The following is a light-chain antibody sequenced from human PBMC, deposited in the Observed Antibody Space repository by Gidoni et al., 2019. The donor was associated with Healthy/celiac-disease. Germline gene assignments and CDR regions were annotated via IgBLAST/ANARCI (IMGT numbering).Light chain of an antibody. V-gene: IGKV3-11*01. Sequence: EIVLTQSPATLSLSPGERATLYCRASQSVSSYLAWYQQKPGQAPRLLIYDASNRATGIPARFSGSGSGTDFTLTFSSLEPEDFAVYYCQQRSNRVTFGQGTRLEIK. CDR2: DAS. CDR3: QQRSNRVT. CDR1: QSVSSY. J-gene: IGKJ5*01.